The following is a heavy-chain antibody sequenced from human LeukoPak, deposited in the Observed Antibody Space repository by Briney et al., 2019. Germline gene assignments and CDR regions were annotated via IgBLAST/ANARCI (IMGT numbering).Heavy chain of an antibody. V-gene: IGHV3-73*01. D-gene: IGHD2-8*01. CDR2: IRSKANSYAQ. J-gene: IGHJ4*02. CDR3: ASPYCSDGVCYPGY. CDR1: GFTFSGSG. Sequence: GGSLRLSCAASGFTFSGSGMHWVRQAAGKGREWGGRIRSKANSYAQAYAASGTGRFTISRDDSKNTAYLQINSLETEDTAVYYCASPYCSDGVCYPGYWGQGALVTVSS.